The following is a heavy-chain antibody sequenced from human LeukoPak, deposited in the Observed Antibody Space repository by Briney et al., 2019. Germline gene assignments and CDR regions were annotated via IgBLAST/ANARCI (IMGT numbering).Heavy chain of an antibody. Sequence: SETLSLTCTVSGGSISSSSYYWGWIRQPPGKGLEWIGSIYYSGSTYYNPSLKSRVTISVDTSKNQFSLNLISATAADTAMYYCARLPGGYWGQGTLVIVSS. V-gene: IGHV4-39*01. CDR3: ARLPGGY. CDR2: IYYSGST. D-gene: IGHD1-26*01. CDR1: GGSISSSSYY. J-gene: IGHJ4*02.